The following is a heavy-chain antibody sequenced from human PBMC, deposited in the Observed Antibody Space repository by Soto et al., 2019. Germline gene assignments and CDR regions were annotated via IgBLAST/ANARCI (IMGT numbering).Heavy chain of an antibody. Sequence: ASVKVSCKASGYTFIMFDIHWVRQATGQGLEWMGWMSPNNGNTGYAQKFQGRVTMTRNTSISTAYMELSGLRGDDTAVYYCARRKERSGPHYFDYWGQGSPVTVSS. CDR2: MSPNNGNT. J-gene: IGHJ4*02. CDR3: ARRKERSGPHYFDY. D-gene: IGHD6-25*01. CDR1: GYTFIMFD. V-gene: IGHV1-8*01.